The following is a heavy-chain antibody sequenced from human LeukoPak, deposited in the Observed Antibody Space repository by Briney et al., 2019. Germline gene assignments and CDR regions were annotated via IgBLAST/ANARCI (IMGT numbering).Heavy chain of an antibody. CDR3: ARGYNSSYNWFVP. CDR2: IYSGGST. Sequence: GGSLRLSCAASGFIVSSNYMNWVRQTPGRGLEWVSIIYSGGSTHYADSVKGRFNISRDNSKNTLYLQMNSLRPEDTAVYYCARGYNSSYNWFVPWGQGTLVTVSS. D-gene: IGHD6-6*01. CDR1: GFIVSSNY. J-gene: IGHJ5*02. V-gene: IGHV3-53*01.